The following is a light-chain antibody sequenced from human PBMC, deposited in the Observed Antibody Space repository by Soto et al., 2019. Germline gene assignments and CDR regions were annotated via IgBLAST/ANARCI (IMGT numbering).Light chain of an antibody. J-gene: IGKJ1*01. CDR2: GAS. CDR1: QSVSSN. V-gene: IGKV3-15*01. Sequence: EIVMTQSPATLSVSPGERATFSCRASQSVSSNLAWYQQKPGQAPRLLIYGASTRATGIPARFSGSGSGTEFTLAISSLQSEDFAVYYCHHYNNWPRTFGQGTKVELK. CDR3: HHYNNWPRT.